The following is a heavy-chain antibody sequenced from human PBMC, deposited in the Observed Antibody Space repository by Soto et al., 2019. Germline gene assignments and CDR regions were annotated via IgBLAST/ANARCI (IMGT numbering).Heavy chain of an antibody. J-gene: IGHJ6*02. CDR1: GGTFSSYT. CDR2: IIPILGIA. V-gene: IGHV1-69*08. D-gene: IGHD5-12*01. Sequence: QVQLVQSGAEVKKPGSSVKVSCKASGGTFSSYTISWVRQAPGQGLEWMGRIIPILGIANYAQKFQGRVTITADKSTSTAYMELSSLRSEDTAVYYCARDPLPSDIVATDPEGRGMDVWGQGTTVTVSS. CDR3: ARDPLPSDIVATDPEGRGMDV.